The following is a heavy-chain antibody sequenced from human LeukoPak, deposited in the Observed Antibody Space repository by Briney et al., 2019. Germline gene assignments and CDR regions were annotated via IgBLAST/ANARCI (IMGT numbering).Heavy chain of an antibody. J-gene: IGHJ5*02. CDR1: GYTFTSYY. D-gene: IGHD4/OR15-4a*01. V-gene: IGHV1-46*01. CDR3: ARAPNPSNYLNWFDP. Sequence: GASVKVSCKASGYTFTSYYMHWVRQAPGQGLEWMGIINPSGGSTSYAQKFQGRVTMTRDMSTSTVYMELSSLRSEDTAVYYCARAPNPSNYLNWFDPWGQGTLVTVSS. CDR2: INPSGGST.